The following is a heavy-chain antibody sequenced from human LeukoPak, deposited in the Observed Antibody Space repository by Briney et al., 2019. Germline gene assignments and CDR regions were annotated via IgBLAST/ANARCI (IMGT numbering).Heavy chain of an antibody. V-gene: IGHV3-23*01. D-gene: IGHD3-22*01. CDR3: AKMVYDSSGYYVVYYFDY. J-gene: IGHJ4*02. CDR1: GFTFSSYA. Sequence: PGGSLRLSCAASGFTFSSYAMSWVRQAPGKGLEWVSAISGSGGSTYYADSVKGRFTISRDNSKNTLYLQMNSLRAEDTAVYYCAKMVYDSSGYYVVYYFDYWGQGTLVTVSS. CDR2: ISGSGGST.